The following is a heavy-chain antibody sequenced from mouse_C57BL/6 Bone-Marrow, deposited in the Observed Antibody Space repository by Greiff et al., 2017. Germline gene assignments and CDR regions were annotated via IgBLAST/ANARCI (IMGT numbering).Heavy chain of an antibody. J-gene: IGHJ3*01. D-gene: IGHD2-5*01. CDR2: INPYNGGT. CDR3: AIYSNSWFAY. CDR1: GYTFTDYY. V-gene: IGHV1-19*01. Sequence: VQLKESGPVLVKPGASVKMSCKASGYTFTDYYMNWVKQSHGKSLEWIGVINPYNGGTSYNQKFKGKATLTVDKSSITAYMELNSLTSEDSEVYYCAIYSNSWFAYWGQGTLVTVSA.